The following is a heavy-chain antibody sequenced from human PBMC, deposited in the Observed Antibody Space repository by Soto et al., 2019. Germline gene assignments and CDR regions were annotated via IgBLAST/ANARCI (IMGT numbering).Heavy chain of an antibody. J-gene: IGHJ5*02. V-gene: IGHV2-5*02. Sequence: SGPTLVNPTQTLTLTCPFSGFSLTTSGVGVGWIRQPPGKALEWLAIIYWDNDKRYRPSLESRLTITKDTSKNQVVLTMTNVDPVDTSTYYCAHGGAGQSYGNTITCYHGRWCDPWEKGIRVTVSS. CDR2: IYWDNDK. CDR1: GFSLTTSGVG. CDR3: AHGGAGQSYGNTITCYHGRWCDP. D-gene: IGHD3-10*01.